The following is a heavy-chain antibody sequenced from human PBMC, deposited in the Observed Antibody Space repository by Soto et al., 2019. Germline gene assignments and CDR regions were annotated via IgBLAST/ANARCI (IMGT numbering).Heavy chain of an antibody. CDR1: GFTFRDHY. J-gene: IGHJ4*01. V-gene: IGHV3-72*01. D-gene: IGHD1-26*01. Sequence: EVQLVESGGGLVQPGGSQRLSCAASGFTFRDHYMDSVRQAPGTGLAWVGRIRNKANSYTTDYAASVKGRFTISRDDSRDSMYLQMSSLKTEDTAIYYCDKDSGRGASCDYCGHGRPASVSS. CDR3: DKDSGRGASCDY. CDR2: IRNKANSYTT.